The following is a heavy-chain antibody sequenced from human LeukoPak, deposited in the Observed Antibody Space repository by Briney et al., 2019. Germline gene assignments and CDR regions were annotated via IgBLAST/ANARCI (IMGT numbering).Heavy chain of an antibody. CDR2: IHYTGST. V-gene: IGHV4-59*01. D-gene: IGHD6-19*01. CDR3: ARTQEAGYSSGWYDSYYYYYMDV. Sequence: SETLSLTCTVSGGSISSYYRSWIRQPPGKGLEWIGYIHYTGSTNYNPSLKSRVTISVDTSKNQFSLKLSSVTAADTAVYYCARTQEAGYSSGWYDSYYYYYMDVWGKGTTVTISS. J-gene: IGHJ6*03. CDR1: GGSISSYY.